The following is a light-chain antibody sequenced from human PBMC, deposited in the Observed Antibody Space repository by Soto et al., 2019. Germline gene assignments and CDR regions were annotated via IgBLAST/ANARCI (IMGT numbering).Light chain of an antibody. CDR3: QQYGDSPT. CDR1: QSISSNY. V-gene: IGKV3-20*01. CDR2: DAS. Sequence: EIVLTQSPGTLSLSPGERATLSCRASQSISSNYVAWYQQKPGQAPRLLIYDASTRATGIPNRYSGSGSGTDFTLTISILEPEDFAVFYCQQYGDSPTFGQGTKVDIK. J-gene: IGKJ1*01.